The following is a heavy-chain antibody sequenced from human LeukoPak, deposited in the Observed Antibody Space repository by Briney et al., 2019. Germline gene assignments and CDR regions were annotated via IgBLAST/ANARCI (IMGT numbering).Heavy chain of an antibody. V-gene: IGHV1-69*13. D-gene: IGHD6-13*01. Sequence: GASVKVSCTASGGTFSSYAISWVRQAPGQGLEWMGGIIPIFGTANYAQKFQGRVTITADESTSTAYMELSSLRSEDTAVYYCARDSSSWWRGWFDPWGQGTLVTVSS. CDR1: GGTFSSYA. CDR3: ARDSSSWWRGWFDP. CDR2: IIPIFGTA. J-gene: IGHJ5*02.